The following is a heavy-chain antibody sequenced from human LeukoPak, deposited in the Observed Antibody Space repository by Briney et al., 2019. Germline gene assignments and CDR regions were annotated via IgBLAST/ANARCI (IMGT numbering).Heavy chain of an antibody. V-gene: IGHV4-34*01. J-gene: IGHJ4*02. CDR3: ARGPTIDYDILTGYYYFDC. CDR1: GGSFSGYY. Sequence: SETLSLTCAVHGGSFSGYYWTWIRQSPGKGLEWLGEINHSGSTNYNPSLKSRVTISVDTSKNQFSLKLSSVTAADTAVYYCARGPTIDYDILTGYYYFDCWGQGTLVTVSS. CDR2: INHSGST. D-gene: IGHD3-9*01.